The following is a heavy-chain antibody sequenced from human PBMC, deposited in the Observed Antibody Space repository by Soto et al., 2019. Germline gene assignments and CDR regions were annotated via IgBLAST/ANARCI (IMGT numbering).Heavy chain of an antibody. V-gene: IGHV1-8*01. CDR2: MNPYSGNT. J-gene: IGHJ4*02. CDR3: ARRKERSGPHYFDY. D-gene: IGHD6-25*01. Sequence: ASVKVSCKTSGYTFTTYDISWVRQATGQGLEWMGWMNPYSGNTGYAQKFQGRVTVTRNTSISTVYMELSGLRPDDTAVYYCARRKERSGPHYFDYWGQGSQVTVSS. CDR1: GYTFTTYD.